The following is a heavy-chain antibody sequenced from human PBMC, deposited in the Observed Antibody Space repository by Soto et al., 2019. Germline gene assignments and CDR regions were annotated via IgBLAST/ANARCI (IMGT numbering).Heavy chain of an antibody. Sequence: QVQLVESGGGMVQPGRSRRLSCAASGFSFSSHVIHWVRQTPDKGLEWVGVTWYDGSSQYFADSVKGRFTISRDNLKNTLYLQMNSLRAEETAVYYCARDQWPGGHYFAYWGQGTLVTVS. CDR1: GFSFSSHV. J-gene: IGHJ4*02. CDR2: TWYDGSSQ. CDR3: ARDQWPGGHYFAY. V-gene: IGHV3-33*01. D-gene: IGHD6-19*01.